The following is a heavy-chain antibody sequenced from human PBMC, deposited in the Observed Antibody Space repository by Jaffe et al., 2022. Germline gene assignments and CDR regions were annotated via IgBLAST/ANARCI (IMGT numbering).Heavy chain of an antibody. CDR3: ARDEGATVTTYDAFDI. D-gene: IGHD4-17*01. CDR2: IIPIFGTA. Sequence: QVQLVQSGAEVKKPGSSVKVSCKASGGTFSSYAISWVRQAPGQGLEWMGGIIPIFGTANYAQKFQGRVTITADESTSTAYMELSSLRSEDTAVYYCARDEGATVTTYDAFDIWGQGTMVTVSS. CDR1: GGTFSSYA. J-gene: IGHJ3*02. V-gene: IGHV1-69*01.